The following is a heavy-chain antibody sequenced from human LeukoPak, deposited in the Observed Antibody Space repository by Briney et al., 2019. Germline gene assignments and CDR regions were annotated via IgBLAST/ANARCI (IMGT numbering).Heavy chain of an antibody. CDR1: GFTFSTCG. CDR3: AKEPYSNVYYFYYMDV. CDR2: IRYGGSDI. Sequence: PGGSLRLSCAASGFTFSTCGMHWVRQAPGKGLEWVAFIRYGGSDIYYGDSVKGRFTISRDNSKNTLYLQMNSLRGEDTAVYYCAKEPYSNVYYFYYMDVWGKGTTVTVSS. D-gene: IGHD4-11*01. J-gene: IGHJ6*03. V-gene: IGHV3-30*02.